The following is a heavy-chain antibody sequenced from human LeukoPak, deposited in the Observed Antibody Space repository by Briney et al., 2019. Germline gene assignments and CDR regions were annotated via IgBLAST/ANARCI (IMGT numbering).Heavy chain of an antibody. Sequence: PSETLSLTCTVSGGSVSSGSYYWSWIRQPPGQGLEWIGYIYYSGSTNYNPSLKSRVTISVDTSKNQFSLKLSSVTAADTAVYYCARDNLAGDTPDWGQGTLVTVSS. CDR2: IYYSGST. D-gene: IGHD3-3*02. CDR1: GGSVSSGSYY. J-gene: IGHJ4*02. V-gene: IGHV4-61*01. CDR3: ARDNLAGDTPD.